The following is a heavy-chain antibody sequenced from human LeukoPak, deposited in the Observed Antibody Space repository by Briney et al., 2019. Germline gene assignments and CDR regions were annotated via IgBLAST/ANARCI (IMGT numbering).Heavy chain of an antibody. J-gene: IGHJ4*02. CDR1: GFTFSSYS. Sequence: KPGGYLRLSCAASGFTFSSYSMNWLRQAPGKGLEWVSSISSSSSYIYYADSVKGRFTISRDNAKNSLYLQMNSLRAEDTAVYYCARGIEARPGYWGKGTLVTVSS. V-gene: IGHV3-21*01. D-gene: IGHD6-6*01. CDR3: ARGIEARPGY. CDR2: ISSSSSYI.